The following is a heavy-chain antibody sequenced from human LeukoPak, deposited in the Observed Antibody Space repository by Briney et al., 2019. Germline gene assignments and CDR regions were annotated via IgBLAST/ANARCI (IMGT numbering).Heavy chain of an antibody. CDR2: IYTSGST. Sequence: PSETLSLTCAVYGGSFSGYYWSWIRQPAGKGLEWIGRIYTSGSTNYNPSLKSRVTISVDTSKNQFSLKLSSVTAADTAVYYCAREAGYCSGGSCYRHFDYWGQGTLVTVSS. J-gene: IGHJ4*02. CDR3: AREAGYCSGGSCYRHFDY. D-gene: IGHD2-15*01. CDR1: GGSFSGYY. V-gene: IGHV4-4*07.